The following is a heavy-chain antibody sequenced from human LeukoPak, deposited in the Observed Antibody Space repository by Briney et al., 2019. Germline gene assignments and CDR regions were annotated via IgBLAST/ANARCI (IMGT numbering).Heavy chain of an antibody. CDR2: INPSGGST. J-gene: IGHJ5*02. V-gene: IGHV1-46*01. D-gene: IGHD6-19*01. CDR3: VWLVPRNWFDP. CDR1: GYTFTSNN. Sequence: ASVKVSCKASGYTFTSNNMHWVRHAPGQGLEWMGIINPSGGSTSYAQKFRGRVTMTRDMSTSTVYMELSSLRSEDTAVYYCVWLVPRNWFDPWGQGTLVTVSS.